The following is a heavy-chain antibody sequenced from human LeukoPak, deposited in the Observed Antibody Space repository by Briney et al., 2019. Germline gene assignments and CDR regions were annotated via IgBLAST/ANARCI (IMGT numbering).Heavy chain of an antibody. D-gene: IGHD3-22*01. CDR1: GGSISSYY. V-gene: IGHV4-59*01. J-gene: IGHJ3*02. CDR3: ARGRHYYDSSDYYYEGDAFDI. CDR2: IYYSGST. Sequence: KTSETLSLTCTVSGGSISSYYWSWIRQPPGKALEWIGYIYYSGSTNYNPSLKSRATISVDTSKNQFSLKLSSVTAADTAVYYCARGRHYYDSSDYYYEGDAFDIWGQGTMVTVSS.